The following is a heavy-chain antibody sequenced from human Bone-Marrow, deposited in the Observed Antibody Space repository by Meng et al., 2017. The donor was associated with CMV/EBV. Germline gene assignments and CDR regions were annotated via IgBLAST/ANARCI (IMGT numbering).Heavy chain of an antibody. Sequence: SVKVSCKASGDTFSSYAISWVRQAPGQGLEWMGGIIPIFGTANYAQKFQGRVTITTDESTSTAYMELSSLRSEDTAVYYCATTRRSGYDHYYYYGMDVWGQGTTVTVSS. D-gene: IGHD5-12*01. CDR1: GDTFSSYA. CDR3: ATTRRSGYDHYYYYGMDV. J-gene: IGHJ6*02. V-gene: IGHV1-69*05. CDR2: IIPIFGTA.